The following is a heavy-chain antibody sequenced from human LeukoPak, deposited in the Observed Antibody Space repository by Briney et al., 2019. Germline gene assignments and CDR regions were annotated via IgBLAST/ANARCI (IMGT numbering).Heavy chain of an antibody. CDR2: ISYDGSSK. CDR1: KFTFSRYG. V-gene: IGHV3-30*18. D-gene: IGHD2-21*02. Sequence: GRSLRLSCAASKFTFSRYGMYWVRQAPGKGLEWVALISYDGSSKDYADSVKGRLTISRDNSKNTLYLQMNSLRAEDTAVYYCAKLGEAYCGGDCYSLDYWGQGTLVIVSS. CDR3: AKLGEAYCGGDCYSLDY. J-gene: IGHJ4*02.